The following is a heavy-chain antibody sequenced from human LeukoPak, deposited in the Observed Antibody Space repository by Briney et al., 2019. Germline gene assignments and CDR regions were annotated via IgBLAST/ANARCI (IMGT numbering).Heavy chain of an antibody. CDR3: ARGRGVLVVPAAIYWFDP. V-gene: IGHV4-34*01. D-gene: IGHD2-2*01. Sequence: KPSETLSLTCAVYGGSFSGYYWSWIRQPPGKGLEWIGEINHSGSTNYNPSLKSRVTISVDTSKNQFSLKLSSVTAADTAVYYCARGRGVLVVPAAIYWFDPWGQGTLVTVSS. J-gene: IGHJ5*02. CDR2: INHSGST. CDR1: GGSFSGYY.